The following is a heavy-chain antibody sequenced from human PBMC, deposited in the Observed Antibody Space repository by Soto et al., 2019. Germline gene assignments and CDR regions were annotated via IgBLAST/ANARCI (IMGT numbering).Heavy chain of an antibody. CDR3: ARLVQRQLDPTYYFDY. V-gene: IGHV1-69*01. CDR2: IIPIFGTA. CDR1: GGTFSSYA. Sequence: QVQLVQSGAEVKKPGSSVKVSCKASGGTFSSYAISWVRQAPGQRLEWMGGIIPIFGTANYAQKFQGRVTITADESTSTAYMELSSLRSEDTAVYYCARLVQRQLDPTYYFDYWGQGTLVTVSS. J-gene: IGHJ4*02. D-gene: IGHD1-26*01.